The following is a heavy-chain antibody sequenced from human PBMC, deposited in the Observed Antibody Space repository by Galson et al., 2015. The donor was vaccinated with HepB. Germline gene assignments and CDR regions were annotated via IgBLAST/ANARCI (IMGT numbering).Heavy chain of an antibody. CDR2: IYSGGST. V-gene: IGHV3-NL1*01. CDR1: GFTFSSYG. D-gene: IGHD5-24*01. J-gene: IGHJ4*02. Sequence: SLRLSCAASGFTFSSYGMHWVRQAPGKGLEWVSIIYSGGSTYYADSVKGRFTISRDSSKNTVYLQINSLRAEDTAVYYCAGDGNNYAHFYYWGQGTLVTVSS. CDR3: AGDGNNYAHFYY.